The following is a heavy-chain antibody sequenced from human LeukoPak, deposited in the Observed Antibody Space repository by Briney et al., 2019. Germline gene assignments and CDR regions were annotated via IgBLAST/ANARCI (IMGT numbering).Heavy chain of an antibody. V-gene: IGHV4-39*07. J-gene: IGHJ6*02. CDR2: IYYSGST. Sequence: SETLSLTCTVSGGSISSSSYYWGWIRQPPGKGLEWIGSIYYSGSTYYNPSLKSRVTISVDTSKNQFSLKLSSVTAADTAVYYCARERKRLVHRKSDYGMDVWGQGTTVTVS. D-gene: IGHD6-19*01. CDR3: ARERKRLVHRKSDYGMDV. CDR1: GGSISSSSYY.